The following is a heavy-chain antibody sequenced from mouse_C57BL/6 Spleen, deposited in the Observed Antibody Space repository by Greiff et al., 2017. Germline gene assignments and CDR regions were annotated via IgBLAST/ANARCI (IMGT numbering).Heavy chain of an antibody. D-gene: IGHD1-1*01. V-gene: IGHV1-80*01. CDR3: VLHGSLYAMDY. J-gene: IGHJ4*01. CDR2: IYPGDGDT. Sequence: VKLMESGAGLVKPGASVKISCKASGYAFSSYWMNWVKQRPGKGLEWIGQIYPGDGDTNYNGKFTGKATLTADKSSSTAYMQLSSLTSEDSAVYFCVLHGSLYAMDYWGQGTSVTVSS. CDR1: GYAFSSYW.